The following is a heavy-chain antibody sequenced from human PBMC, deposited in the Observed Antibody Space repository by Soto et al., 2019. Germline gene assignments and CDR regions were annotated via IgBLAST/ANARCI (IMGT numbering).Heavy chain of an antibody. D-gene: IGHD2-15*01. CDR2: INSDGSVS. V-gene: IGHV3-74*01. Sequence: EVQLVESGGGLVQPGGSLRLSCAASGFTFSNYWMYWVRQAPGKGLVWVSRINSDGSVSSYADSVNGRLTISRDNVKNTLYLQMNSLRAEDTAVYYCARGDCVGGPCYSLAGSFYYYMDVWGKGTTVTVS. J-gene: IGHJ6*03. CDR1: GFTFSNYW. CDR3: ARGDCVGGPCYSLAGSFYYYMDV.